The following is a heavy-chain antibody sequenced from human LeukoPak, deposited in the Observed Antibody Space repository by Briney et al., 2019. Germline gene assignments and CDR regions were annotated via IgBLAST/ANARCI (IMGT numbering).Heavy chain of an antibody. CDR3: ATTGESSGYYQRFDC. D-gene: IGHD3-22*01. Sequence: GGSLRPSCAASGFTFSSYVMNWVRQAPGMGLEWVSGISGSGGSTYYADSVKGRFTISRDNSKNTLYLQMNSLRAEDTAVYYCATTGESSGYYQRFDCWGQGTLVSVSS. CDR1: GFTFSSYV. CDR2: ISGSGGST. J-gene: IGHJ4*02. V-gene: IGHV3-23*01.